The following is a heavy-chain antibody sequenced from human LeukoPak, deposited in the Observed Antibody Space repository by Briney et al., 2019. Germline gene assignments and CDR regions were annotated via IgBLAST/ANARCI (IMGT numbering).Heavy chain of an antibody. CDR1: GYTFTAYF. D-gene: IGHD3-10*01. Sequence: ASVKVSCKASGYTFTAYFVHWVRQAPGQGLEWMGFINPNTGGTNYAQKFQGRVTMTRDTSISTAYMERSRLKSDDTAVYYCARDLPGQYSSSGARPFRHWGQGALVTVSS. J-gene: IGHJ1*01. CDR2: INPNTGGT. CDR3: ARDLPGQYSSSGARPFRH. V-gene: IGHV1-2*02.